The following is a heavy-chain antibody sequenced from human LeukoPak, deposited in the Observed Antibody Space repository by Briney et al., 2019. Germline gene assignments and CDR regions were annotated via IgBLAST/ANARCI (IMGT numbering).Heavy chain of an antibody. CDR2: INPNSGGT. CDR3: ARDNSRQWLDGYFQH. J-gene: IGHJ1*01. V-gene: IGHV1-2*06. CDR1: GYTFTGYY. D-gene: IGHD6-19*01. Sequence: ASVKVSCKASGYTFTGYYMHWVRQAPGQGLEWMGRINPNSGGTNYAQKFQGRVTMTRDTSISTAYMELSRLRSEDTAVYYCARDNSRQWLDGYFQHWGQGTLVTVSS.